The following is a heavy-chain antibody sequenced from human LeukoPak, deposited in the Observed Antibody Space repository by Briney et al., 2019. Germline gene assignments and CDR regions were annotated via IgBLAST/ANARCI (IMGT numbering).Heavy chain of an antibody. J-gene: IGHJ6*03. Sequence: ASVKVSCKASGYTFTSYDINWVRQATGQGLEWMGWMNPNSGNTGYAQKFQGRVTMTRNTSISTAYMELSSLRSEDTAVYYCARGDTSSSWYPDYYYYMDVWGKGTTVTVSS. CDR3: ARGDTSSSWYPDYYYYMDV. CDR2: MNPNSGNT. CDR1: GYTFTSYD. D-gene: IGHD6-13*01. V-gene: IGHV1-8*01.